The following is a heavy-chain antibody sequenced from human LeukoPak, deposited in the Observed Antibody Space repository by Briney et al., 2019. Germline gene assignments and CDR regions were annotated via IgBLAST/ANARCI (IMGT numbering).Heavy chain of an antibody. D-gene: IGHD2-2*01. CDR2: INHSGST. CDR1: GGSISSFH. J-gene: IGHJ4*02. Sequence: SETLSLTCTVSGGSISSFHWSWIRQPPGKGLEWIGEINHSGSTNYNPSLKSRVTISVDTSKNQFSLKLSSVTAADTAVYYCAREPRVYCSSTSCLGPYFDYWGQGTLVTVSS. V-gene: IGHV4-34*01. CDR3: AREPRVYCSSTSCLGPYFDY.